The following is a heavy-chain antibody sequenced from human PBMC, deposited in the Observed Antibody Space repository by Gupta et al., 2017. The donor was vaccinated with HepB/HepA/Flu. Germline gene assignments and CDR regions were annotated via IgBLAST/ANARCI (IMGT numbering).Heavy chain of an antibody. V-gene: IGHV3-30*03. D-gene: IGHD1-14*01. CDR1: GFTFSNYG. Sequence: VHLVESGGGVVQPGRSLRLSCAASGFTFSNYGMLWVRQAPGKGLEWVALISYDGSNNYYADSVKGRFTISRDNSKNTLYLQMNSLKIDDTAMYYCAREGTLTEAPVDYWGQGTLVTVSS. CDR2: ISYDGSNN. J-gene: IGHJ4*02. CDR3: AREGTLTEAPVDY.